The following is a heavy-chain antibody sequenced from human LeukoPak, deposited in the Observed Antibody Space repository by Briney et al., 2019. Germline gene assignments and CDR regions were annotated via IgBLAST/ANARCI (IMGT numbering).Heavy chain of an antibody. CDR2: MSPNSGNT. CDR3: ARRPYYYDSSGWAFDI. D-gene: IGHD3-22*01. J-gene: IGHJ3*02. CDR1: GYTFTSYD. Sequence: EASVKVSCKASGYTFTSYDINWVRQATGQGLEWMGWMSPNSGNTGYAQKFQGRVTMTRNTSISTAYMELSSLRSEDTAVYYCARRPYYYDSSGWAFDIWGQGTMVTVSS. V-gene: IGHV1-8*01.